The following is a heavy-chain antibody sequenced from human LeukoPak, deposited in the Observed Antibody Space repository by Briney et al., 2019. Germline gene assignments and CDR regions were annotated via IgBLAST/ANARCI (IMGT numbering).Heavy chain of an antibody. V-gene: IGHV3-74*01. CDR2: INSDGSST. J-gene: IGHJ4*02. CDR3: ARVSMTTMYYFDY. Sequence: GGSLRLSCAASGFTFSSYRMHWVRQAPGKGLVWVSRINSDGSSTSYADSVKGRFTISRDNAKNTLYLQMNSLRAEDTAVYYCARVSMTTMYYFDYWGQGTLVTVSS. CDR1: GFTFSSYR. D-gene: IGHD5-24*01.